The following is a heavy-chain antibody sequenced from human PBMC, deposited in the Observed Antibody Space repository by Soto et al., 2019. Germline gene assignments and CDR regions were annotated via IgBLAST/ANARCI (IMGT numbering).Heavy chain of an antibody. CDR1: GFTFSSYA. CDR3: VRDRKASADYCLDY. CDR2: ISGSGGST. J-gene: IGHJ4*02. V-gene: IGHV3-23*01. D-gene: IGHD6-13*01. Sequence: EVQLLESGGGLVQPGGSLRLSCAASGFTFSSYAMSWVRQAPGKGLEWVSAISGSGGSTYYADSVKGRFTISRDNSKNTLYLQMNSLRAEDTAVYYCVRDRKASADYCLDYWGQGTLVTVSS.